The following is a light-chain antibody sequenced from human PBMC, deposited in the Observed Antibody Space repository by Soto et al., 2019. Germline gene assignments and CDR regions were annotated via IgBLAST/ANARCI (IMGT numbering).Light chain of an antibody. Sequence: DIQMTQSPYTLSASVGDRVTITCRASQSISVWLAWYQQKPGKAPKLLIYDASSLESGVPSRFSGSGSGTKFTLTITCLQPDDFATYYCQQYNSYPWTFGQGTKVDIK. V-gene: IGKV1-5*01. CDR2: DAS. J-gene: IGKJ1*01. CDR3: QQYNSYPWT. CDR1: QSISVW.